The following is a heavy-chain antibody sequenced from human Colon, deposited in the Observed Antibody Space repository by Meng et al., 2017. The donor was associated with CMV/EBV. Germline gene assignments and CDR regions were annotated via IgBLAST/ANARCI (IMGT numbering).Heavy chain of an antibody. CDR2: TFSGERT. Sequence: AVSGFTVSSKYMRWVRQATGKGLEWVSSTFSGERTFYTESVKGRLTISRDISKNIMYLQMDSLRAEDTAIYYCARWDDYGDYSLDYWGQGTLVTVSS. CDR1: GFTVSSKY. CDR3: ARWDDYGDYSLDY. D-gene: IGHD4-17*01. J-gene: IGHJ4*02. V-gene: IGHV3-66*01.